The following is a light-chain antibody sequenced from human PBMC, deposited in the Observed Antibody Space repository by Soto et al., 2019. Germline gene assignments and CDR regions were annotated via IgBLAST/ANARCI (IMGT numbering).Light chain of an antibody. Sequence: DIVMTQSPLSLPVTPGEPASISCRSSQSLLHSNGYNYLDWYLQQLGQSPQLLIYLGSNRASGVPDRFSGSGSGTDFTLKISRVEAEDVGVYYCMQALQTPLTFGGGTKVEIK. CDR3: MQALQTPLT. CDR2: LGS. V-gene: IGKV2-28*01. CDR1: QSLLHSNGYNY. J-gene: IGKJ4*01.